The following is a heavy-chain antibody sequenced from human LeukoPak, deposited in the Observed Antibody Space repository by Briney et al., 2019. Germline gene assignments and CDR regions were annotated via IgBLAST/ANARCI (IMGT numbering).Heavy chain of an antibody. CDR3: AKHYMGSSYNRAVDY. CDR1: GGSIGSNNYD. Sequence: PSETLSLTCTVSGGSIGSNNYDWGWIRHPPGKGLEWIGSIYLRGYTYYNPSLKSRVTMSVDTSKNQFSLKLSSVTAADTAVYYCAKHYMGSSYNRAVDYWGQGTLVTVSS. CDR2: IYLRGYT. J-gene: IGHJ4*02. V-gene: IGHV4-39*01. D-gene: IGHD3-10*01.